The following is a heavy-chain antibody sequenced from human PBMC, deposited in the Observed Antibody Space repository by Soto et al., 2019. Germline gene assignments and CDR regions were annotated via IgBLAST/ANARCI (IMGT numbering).Heavy chain of an antibody. V-gene: IGHV3-11*01. Sequence: QVQLVESGGGLVKPGGSLRLSCAASGFTFSDYYMSWIRQAPGKGLEWVSYISSSGSTIYYADSVKGRFTISRDNAKNSLYLQMNSLRAEDTAVYYCARDSVRYCSSTSCYTVYYYYGMDVWGQGTTVTVSS. CDR2: ISSSGSTI. J-gene: IGHJ6*02. CDR3: ARDSVRYCSSTSCYTVYYYYGMDV. D-gene: IGHD2-2*02. CDR1: GFTFSDYY.